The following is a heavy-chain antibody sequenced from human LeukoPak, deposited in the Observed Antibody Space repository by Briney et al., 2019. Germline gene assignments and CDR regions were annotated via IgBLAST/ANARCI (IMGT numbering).Heavy chain of an antibody. J-gene: IGHJ4*02. Sequence: GGSLRLSCAASGFTFSSYDMHWVRQATGKGLEWFSAIGTAGDTYYPGSVKGRFTISRENAKNSLYLQMNSLRAGDTAVYYCARARYGGSYDYWGQGTLVTVSS. D-gene: IGHD4-23*01. CDR2: IGTAGDT. CDR3: ARARYGGSYDY. V-gene: IGHV3-13*04. CDR1: GFTFSSYD.